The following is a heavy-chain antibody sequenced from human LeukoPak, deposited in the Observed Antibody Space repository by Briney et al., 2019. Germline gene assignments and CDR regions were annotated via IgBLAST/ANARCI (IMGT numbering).Heavy chain of an antibody. CDR3: ARDLSKLLSPLGFDY. V-gene: IGHV3-21*01. CDR2: ISSSSSYI. J-gene: IGHJ4*02. D-gene: IGHD2-21*02. Sequence: GGSLRLSCVASGFTFSSYSMNWGRQAPGKRLEWVSSISSSSSYIYYADSVKGRFTISRDNAKNSLYLQMNSLRAEDTAVYYCARDLSKLLSPLGFDYWGQGTLVTVSS. CDR1: GFTFSSYS.